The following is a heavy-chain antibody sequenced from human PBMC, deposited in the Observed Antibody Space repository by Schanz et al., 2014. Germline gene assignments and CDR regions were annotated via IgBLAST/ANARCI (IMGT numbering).Heavy chain of an antibody. J-gene: IGHJ4*02. Sequence: QVQLVQSGPEVKKPGSSVKVSCKASGGTFSSDTFNWVRQAPGQGLEWLGWMNPNSGNPGFAQKFRGRVTMTRNTSMSTAYIELHILTSEDTAVYYCARGRTFDYWGQGTLVTVSS. CDR3: ARGRTFDY. CDR2: MNPNSGNP. CDR1: GGTFSSDT. V-gene: IGHV1-8*01.